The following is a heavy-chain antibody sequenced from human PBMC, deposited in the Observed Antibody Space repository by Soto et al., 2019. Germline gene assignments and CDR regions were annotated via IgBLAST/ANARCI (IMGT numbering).Heavy chain of an antibody. CDR3: ARDQLEGNWFDL. V-gene: IGHV4-30-2*01. D-gene: IGHD1-1*01. J-gene: IGHJ5*02. CDR1: GGSISSGGYS. Sequence: SETLSLTCAVSGGSISSGGYSWNWIRQPLGKGLEWIGYIYHSGSTYYNPSLKSRVTISVDKSKNQFSLKLTSVTAADTAVYYCARDQLEGNWFDLWGQGTLVPVSS. CDR2: IYHSGST.